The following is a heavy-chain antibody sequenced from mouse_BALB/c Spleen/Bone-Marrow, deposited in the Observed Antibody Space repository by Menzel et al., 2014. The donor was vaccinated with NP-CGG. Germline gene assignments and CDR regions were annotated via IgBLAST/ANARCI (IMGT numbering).Heavy chain of an antibody. D-gene: IGHD1-2*01. CDR1: GFDFSRYW. Sequence: EVQLQESGGGLVQPGGSLKLSCAASGFDFSRYWTSWVRQAPGKGLEWIGEINPDSNTINYTPSLKDKFIISRDNAKNTLYLQMSKVRSEDTALYYCARLGYYGSFAYWGQGTLVTVSA. CDR3: ARLGYYGSFAY. J-gene: IGHJ3*01. V-gene: IGHV4-1*02. CDR2: INPDSNTI.